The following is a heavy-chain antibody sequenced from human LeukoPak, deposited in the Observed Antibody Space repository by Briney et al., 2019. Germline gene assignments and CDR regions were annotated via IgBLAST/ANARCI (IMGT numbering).Heavy chain of an antibody. J-gene: IGHJ4*02. V-gene: IGHV3-23*01. CDR2: ISGSGGST. D-gene: IGHD3-22*01. Sequence: GGSLRHSCSASGFTFSSYAMSWVRQAPGKGLEWVSAISGSGGSTYYADSVKGRFTISRDNSKNTPYLQMNSLRAEDTAVYYCAKDHYYDSSGQPDYWGQGTLVTVSS. CDR3: AKDHYYDSSGQPDY. CDR1: GFTFSSYA.